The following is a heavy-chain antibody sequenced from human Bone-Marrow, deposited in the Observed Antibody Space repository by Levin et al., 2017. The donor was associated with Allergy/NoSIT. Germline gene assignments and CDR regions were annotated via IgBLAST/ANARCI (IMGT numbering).Heavy chain of an antibody. CDR1: GFPFSTYG. CDR2: ISTRSTYI. D-gene: IGHD6-6*01. Sequence: GESLKISCASSGFPFSTYGMAWVRQAPGEGLEWLASISTRSTYIHYADSVKGRFTISRDNANNSLSLQMNRLRREDTAVYYCARAAGAARTGGMDVWGQGTTVTVSS. CDR3: ARAAGAARTGGMDV. V-gene: IGHV3-21*01. J-gene: IGHJ6*02.